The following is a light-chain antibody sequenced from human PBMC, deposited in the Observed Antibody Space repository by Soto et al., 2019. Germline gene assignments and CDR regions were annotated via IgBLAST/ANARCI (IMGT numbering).Light chain of an antibody. CDR1: QSVSSFY. CDR2: GAS. CDR3: QQYGSSPLYT. J-gene: IGKJ2*01. Sequence: EIVLTQSPGTLSLSPGERATLSCRASQSVSSFYLAWYQQKPGQAPRLLIYGASSRATGISDRFSGSGSGTDFTLAISRLEPEDFAVYYCQQYGSSPLYTFGQGTKLEIK. V-gene: IGKV3-20*01.